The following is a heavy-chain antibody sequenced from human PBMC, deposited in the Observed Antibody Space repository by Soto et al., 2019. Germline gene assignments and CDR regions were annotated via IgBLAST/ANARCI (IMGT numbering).Heavy chain of an antibody. Sequence: QVQLQESGPGLVKPSQTLSLTCTVSGGSISSDDYYWGWIRHPQGKGLEWIGYIYYSGSTYYNPSLKSRVTISVDTSKNQFSLKLSSVTAADTAVYYCARGRGSGSWPATQLWGQGTLVTVSS. J-gene: IGHJ4*02. CDR2: IYYSGST. V-gene: IGHV4-30-4*01. D-gene: IGHD3-10*01. CDR3: ARGRGSGSWPATQL. CDR1: GGSISSDDYY.